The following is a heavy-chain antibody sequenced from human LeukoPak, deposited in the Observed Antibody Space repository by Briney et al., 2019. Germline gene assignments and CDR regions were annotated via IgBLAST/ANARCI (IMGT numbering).Heavy chain of an antibody. Sequence: GGSLRLSCAASGFTFSSYGMHWVRQAPGKGLEWVAFIRYDGGNKYYADSVKGRFTISRDNSKNTLYLQMNSLRAEDTAVYYCAKDSGIAAMDFDYWGQGTLVTVSS. V-gene: IGHV3-30*02. CDR3: AKDSGIAAMDFDY. CDR1: GFTFSSYG. CDR2: IRYDGGNK. D-gene: IGHD5-18*01. J-gene: IGHJ4*02.